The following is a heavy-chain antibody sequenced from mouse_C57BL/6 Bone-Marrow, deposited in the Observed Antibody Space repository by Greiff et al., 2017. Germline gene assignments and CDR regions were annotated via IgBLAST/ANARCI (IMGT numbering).Heavy chain of an antibody. J-gene: IGHJ2*01. V-gene: IGHV1-69*01. CDR2: IDPSDSYT. CDR1: GYTFTSYW. D-gene: IGHD2-3*01. Sequence: QVQLQQPGAELVMPGASVKLSCKASGYTFTSYWMHWVKQRSGQGLEWIGEIDPSDSYTNYNQKFKGKSTLTVDKSSSTAYMQLSSLTSEDSAVYYCAREDGYYDYWGQGTTLTVSS. CDR3: AREDGYYDY.